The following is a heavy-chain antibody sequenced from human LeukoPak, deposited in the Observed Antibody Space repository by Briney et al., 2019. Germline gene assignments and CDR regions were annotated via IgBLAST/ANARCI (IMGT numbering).Heavy chain of an antibody. Sequence: RTSETLSLSCTVSGGSISGYYWSWIRQPPGKGLEWIDYIYYSGSTNYNPSLKSRVTISVDTSKNQFSLKLSSVTAADTAVYYCARDVPGGYWGQGTLVTVSS. D-gene: IGHD2-2*01. CDR1: GGSISGYY. CDR2: IYYSGST. J-gene: IGHJ4*02. V-gene: IGHV4-59*01. CDR3: ARDVPGGY.